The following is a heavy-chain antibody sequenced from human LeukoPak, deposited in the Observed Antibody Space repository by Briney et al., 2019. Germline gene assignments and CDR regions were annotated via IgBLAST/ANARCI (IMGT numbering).Heavy chain of an antibody. CDR3: ARDYYKNFDY. V-gene: IGHV3-21*01. CDR1: GFTFSSYT. CDR2: ISSSSSYI. Sequence: GGSLRLSCAASGFTFSSYTMNWVRQAPGKGLEWVSSISSSSSYIFYADSVKGRFTISRDNAKNSLYLQMNSLRAGDTAVYYCARDYYKNFDYWGQGTLVTVSS. D-gene: IGHD3-22*01. J-gene: IGHJ4*02.